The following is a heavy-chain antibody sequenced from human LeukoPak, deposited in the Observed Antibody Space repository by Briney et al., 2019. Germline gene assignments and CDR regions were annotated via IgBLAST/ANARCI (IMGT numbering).Heavy chain of an antibody. V-gene: IGHV3-33*01. CDR2: IWFDGGNE. Sequence: PGGSLRLSCVASGITFSSFGMHWVRRAPGKGLEWVAFIWFDGGNEYYTDSVKGRFTISRDNSKKTLYLQMNSLRAEDTAVYYCARDSPVTAGPFDPWGQGTLVTVSS. CDR1: GITFSSFG. D-gene: IGHD4-11*01. CDR3: ARDSPVTAGPFDP. J-gene: IGHJ5*02.